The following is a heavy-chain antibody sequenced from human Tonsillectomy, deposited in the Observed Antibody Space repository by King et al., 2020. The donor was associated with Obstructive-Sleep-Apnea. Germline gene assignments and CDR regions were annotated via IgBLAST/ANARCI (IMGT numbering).Heavy chain of an antibody. J-gene: IGHJ5*01. CDR1: GFTFSSYW. CDR3: ARNPSGWQKGFDS. CDR2: IKQDGGET. V-gene: IGHV3-7*01. D-gene: IGHD6-19*01. Sequence: VQLVESGGGLVQPGGSLRLSCAASGFTFSSYWMSWVRQAPGKGLEWVANIKQDGGETYYVDSVKGRFTISRDNANDPLYLQMNSLRAEDTAVYYCARNPSGWQKGFDSWGQGTLVTVSS.